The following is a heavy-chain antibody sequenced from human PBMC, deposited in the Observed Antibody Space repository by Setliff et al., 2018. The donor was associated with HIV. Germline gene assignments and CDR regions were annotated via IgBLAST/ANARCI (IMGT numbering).Heavy chain of an antibody. CDR3: ARYNWNPLGYRFDY. V-gene: IGHV3-7*03. CDR1: GFTFSNYK. D-gene: IGHD1-20*01. CDR2: IKQDGSEK. J-gene: IGHJ4*02. Sequence: GSLRLSCVASGFTFSNYKMTWFRQASGKGLQWVANIKQDGSEKKYVDSVQGRFTISRDNAKNSLYLQMNSLRAEDTAVYYCARYNWNPLGYRFDYWGQGTLVTVSS.